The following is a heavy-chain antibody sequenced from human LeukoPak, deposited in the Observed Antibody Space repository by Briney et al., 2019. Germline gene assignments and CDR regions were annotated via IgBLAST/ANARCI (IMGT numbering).Heavy chain of an antibody. CDR2: ISAYNGNT. CDR1: GYTFTSYG. Sequence: GASVNVSCKASGYTFTSYGISWVRQAPGQGLEWMGWISAYNGNTNYAQKLQGRVTMTTDTSTSTAYMELRSLRSDDTAVYYCARDGDFVVVVADNYYYYGMDVWGQGTTVTVSS. CDR3: ARDGDFVVVVADNYYYYGMDV. J-gene: IGHJ6*02. V-gene: IGHV1-18*01. D-gene: IGHD2-15*01.